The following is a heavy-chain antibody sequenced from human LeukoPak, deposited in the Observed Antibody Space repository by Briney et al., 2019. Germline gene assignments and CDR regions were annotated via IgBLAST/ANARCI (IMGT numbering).Heavy chain of an antibody. J-gene: IGHJ5*02. CDR2: IYYGGSA. V-gene: IGHV4-39*07. CDR1: GGSITSSGFY. CDR3: ARQPNIVVVDNWFDP. D-gene: IGHD2-15*01. Sequence: SDTLSLTCTVSGGSITSSGFYWGWIRQPPGKGLEWIGNIYYGGSAYYNPSLKSRVTISVDTSKNQFSLKLSSVTAADTAVYYCARQPNIVVVDNWFDPWGQGTLVAVSS.